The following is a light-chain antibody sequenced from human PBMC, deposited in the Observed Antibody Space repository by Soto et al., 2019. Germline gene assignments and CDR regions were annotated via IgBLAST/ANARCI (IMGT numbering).Light chain of an antibody. J-gene: IGKJ4*01. V-gene: IGKV3-15*01. CDR3: QQYDKWPPT. CDR2: GAS. Sequence: EIVMTQSPATLSVSPGERATLSCRASHSVSSNLAWYQQRPGQAPRLLIYGASTRATGVPARFRGSGSGTEFTLTISGLQSEDFAVYCCQQYDKWPPTFGGGTKVDIK. CDR1: HSVSSN.